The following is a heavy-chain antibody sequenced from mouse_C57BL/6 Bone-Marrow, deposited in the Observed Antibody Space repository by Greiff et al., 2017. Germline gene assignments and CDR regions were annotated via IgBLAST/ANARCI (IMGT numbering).Heavy chain of an antibody. J-gene: IGHJ4*01. CDR3: ARHEIYYDIRRGFYYAMDY. D-gene: IGHD2-4*01. Sequence: VQLQQSGAELVKPGASVKLSCKASGYTFTEYTIHWVKQRSGQGLEWIGWFYPGSGSIKYNEKFKDKATLTADKSSSTVYMGLSRLTSEDSAVYCCARHEIYYDIRRGFYYAMDYWGQGTSVTVSS. CDR1: GYTFTEYT. V-gene: IGHV1-62-2*01. CDR2: FYPGSGSI.